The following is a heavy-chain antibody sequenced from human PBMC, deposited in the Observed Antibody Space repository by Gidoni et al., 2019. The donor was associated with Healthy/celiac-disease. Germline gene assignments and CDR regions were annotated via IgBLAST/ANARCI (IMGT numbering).Heavy chain of an antibody. CDR1: GFTFSSYA. CDR3: AKDMNWGCGGDCYNFDY. J-gene: IGHJ4*02. D-gene: IGHD2-21*02. Sequence: EVQLLESGGGLVQPGGSLRLSCAASGFTFSSYAMSWVRQAPGKGLELVSAISGSGGSTYYADSVKGRFTISRDNSKNTLYLQMNSLRAEDTAVYYCAKDMNWGCGGDCYNFDYWGQGTLVTVSS. CDR2: ISGSGGST. V-gene: IGHV3-23*01.